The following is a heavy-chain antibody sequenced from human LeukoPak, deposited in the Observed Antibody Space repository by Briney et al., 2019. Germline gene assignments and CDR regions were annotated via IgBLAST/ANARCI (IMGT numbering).Heavy chain of an antibody. Sequence: GRSLRLSCAASGFTFSSYAMSWVRQAPGKGLEWVSAISGSGGSTYYADSVKGRFTISRDNSKNTLYLQMNSLRAEDTAVYYCAKDTGIAAAGTGAEYFQHWGQGTLVTVSS. CDR2: ISGSGGST. CDR3: AKDTGIAAAGTGAEYFQH. V-gene: IGHV3-23*01. D-gene: IGHD6-13*01. J-gene: IGHJ1*01. CDR1: GFTFSSYA.